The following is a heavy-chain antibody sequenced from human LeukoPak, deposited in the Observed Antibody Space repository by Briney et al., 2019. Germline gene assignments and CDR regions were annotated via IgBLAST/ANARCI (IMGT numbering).Heavy chain of an antibody. Sequence: GRSLRLSCAASGFTFSSYAMHWVRQAPGKGLEWVAVISYDGSNKYYADSVKGRFTISRDNSKNTLYLQMNSLRAEDTAVYYCAKDLASYYYDSSGYEKDYWGQGTLVTVSS. CDR1: GFTFSSYA. V-gene: IGHV3-30-3*01. CDR2: ISYDGSNK. CDR3: AKDLASYYYDSSGYEKDY. J-gene: IGHJ4*02. D-gene: IGHD3-22*01.